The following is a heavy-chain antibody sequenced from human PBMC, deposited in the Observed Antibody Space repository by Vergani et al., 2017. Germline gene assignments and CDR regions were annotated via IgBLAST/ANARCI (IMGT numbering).Heavy chain of an antibody. Sequence: QVKVVQSGAEVKAPGASVKVFCEASGYTYRSYYVHWVRQAPGKGLEWMGVINPLGGRATYSQKFQGRVPLTGDSSTQAGTSASMVYMDLTGLTPVDTAVYFCVSSRLRCFEYWGQGTRVTVSS. J-gene: IGHJ4*02. D-gene: IGHD4-17*01. V-gene: IGHV1-46*03. CDR3: VSSRLRCFEY. CDR1: GYTYRSYY. CDR2: INPLGGRA.